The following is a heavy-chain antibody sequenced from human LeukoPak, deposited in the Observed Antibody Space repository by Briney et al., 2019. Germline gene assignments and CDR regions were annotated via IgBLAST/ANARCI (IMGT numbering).Heavy chain of an antibody. Sequence: SETLSLTCTVSGGSISSSSYYWGWIRQPPGKGLEWIGSIYYSGSTYYNPSLKSRVTISVDTSKNQFSLKLSSVTAADTAVYYCARVDGFSPDYYYYYYMDVWGKGTTVTVSS. CDR1: GGSISSSSYY. V-gene: IGHV4-39*07. CDR2: IYYSGST. CDR3: ARVDGFSPDYYYYYYMDV. J-gene: IGHJ6*03.